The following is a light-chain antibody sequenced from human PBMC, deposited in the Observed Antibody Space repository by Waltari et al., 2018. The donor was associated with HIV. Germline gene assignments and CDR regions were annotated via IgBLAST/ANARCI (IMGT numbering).Light chain of an antibody. V-gene: IGLV7-46*01. CDR1: TGAVTSGHH. Sequence: QAVVTQEPSLTVSPGGTVTLPCGASTGAVTSGHHPYWYQQKPGQAPRTLSYDTTNKHSGTAAGCSGSLLGGEAALTLSGARPEDEAGYYCLLSYSDARRVFGGGTKLIVL. J-gene: IGLJ3*02. CDR2: DTT. CDR3: LLSYSDARRV.